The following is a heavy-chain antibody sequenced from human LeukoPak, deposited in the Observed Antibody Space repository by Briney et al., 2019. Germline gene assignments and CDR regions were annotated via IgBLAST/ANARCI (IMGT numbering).Heavy chain of an antibody. D-gene: IGHD2-15*01. V-gene: IGHV3-43*02. CDR3: AKDSGWQLLREEYFQH. CDR1: GFTFDNYA. CDR2: ITADGRST. Sequence: TGGSLRLSCAASGFTFDNYAIHWVRQAPGKGLEWASLITADGRSTHYADSVKGRFTISRDNSRHSLYLQMRSLRIEDTAFYYCAKDSGWQLLREEYFQHWGPGTLVTVSS. J-gene: IGHJ1*01.